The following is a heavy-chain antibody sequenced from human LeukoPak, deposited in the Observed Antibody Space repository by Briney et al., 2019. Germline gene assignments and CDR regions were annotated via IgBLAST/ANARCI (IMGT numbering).Heavy chain of an antibody. CDR1: GYTLTELS. Sequence: AASVKVSCKVSGYTLTELSMHWVRQAPGKGLEWMGGFDPEDGETIYAQKFQGRVTMTEDTSTDTAYMELSSLRSEDTAVYYCATDDTYYDSSGCCAFDIWGQGTMVTVSS. J-gene: IGHJ3*02. CDR3: ATDDTYYDSSGCCAFDI. D-gene: IGHD3-22*01. CDR2: FDPEDGET. V-gene: IGHV1-24*01.